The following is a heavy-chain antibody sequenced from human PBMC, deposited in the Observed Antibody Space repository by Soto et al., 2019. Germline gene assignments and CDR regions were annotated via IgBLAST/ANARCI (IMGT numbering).Heavy chain of an antibody. CDR2: IIPIFGSA. V-gene: IGHV1-69*01. Sequence: QVQLVQSGAEVKKPGSSVKVSCKASGGTFSSYAISWVRQAPGQGLEWMGGIIPIFGSANYAQKFQGRVTITADESTSTAYMDLSSLRSEDTAVYYCARDLKRYYDSSGYGYYYYGMDVW. CDR3: ARDLKRYYDSSGYGYYYYGMDV. CDR1: GGTFSSYA. D-gene: IGHD3-22*01. J-gene: IGHJ6*01.